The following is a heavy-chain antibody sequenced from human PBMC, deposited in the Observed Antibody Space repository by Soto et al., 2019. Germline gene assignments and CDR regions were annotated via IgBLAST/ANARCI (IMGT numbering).Heavy chain of an antibody. CDR1: GGSISSGGYS. Sequence: SETLSLTCTVSGGSISSGGYSWTWIRQSPGKGLEWIGYTYQSGSAYYNPSLKSRVTISVDRSKNQFSLNLTSVTAADTAVYYCARDYYGMDVWGQGTTVTV. V-gene: IGHV4-30-2*06. J-gene: IGHJ6*02. CDR2: TYQSGSA. CDR3: ARDYYGMDV.